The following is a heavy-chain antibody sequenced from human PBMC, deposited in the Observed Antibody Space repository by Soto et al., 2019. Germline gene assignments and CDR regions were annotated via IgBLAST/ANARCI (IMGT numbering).Heavy chain of an antibody. V-gene: IGHV3-30*18. CDR2: ISNNGGNK. CDR3: AKDRGGSCCGAFDI. J-gene: IGHJ3*02. D-gene: IGHD2-15*01. CDR1: GFTFSNYG. Sequence: QVQLVESGGGVVQPGRSLRLSCAVSGFTFSNYGMHWVRQAPGKGLEWVAVISNNGGNKYYADSVKGRFTISRDNSNNTLYLQMNSLRAEDMGVYYCAKDRGGSCCGAFDIWGHGTVVTVSS.